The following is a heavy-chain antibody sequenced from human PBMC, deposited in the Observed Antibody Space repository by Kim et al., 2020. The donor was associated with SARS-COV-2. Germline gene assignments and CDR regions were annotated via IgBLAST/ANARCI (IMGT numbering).Heavy chain of an antibody. V-gene: IGHV4-39*01. Sequence: NPSLKRRVPISVDTSKNQFSLKLSAVTAADTAVYYCARQFGIAAPYGMDVWGQGTTVTVSS. D-gene: IGHD6-6*01. J-gene: IGHJ6*02. CDR3: ARQFGIAAPYGMDV.